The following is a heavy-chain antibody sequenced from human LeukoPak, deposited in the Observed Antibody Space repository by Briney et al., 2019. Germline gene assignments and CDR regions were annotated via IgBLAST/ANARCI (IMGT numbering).Heavy chain of an antibody. Sequence: SETLSLTCTVSGGSISSYYWSWIRQPPGKGLEWIGYLYYGGSTNYNPSLKSRVTISVDTSKNQFSLKLSSVTAADTAVYYCARDPLISSGYYSITKPFVFDIWGQGTMVTVSS. V-gene: IGHV4-59*12. D-gene: IGHD3-22*01. CDR1: GGSISSYY. J-gene: IGHJ3*02. CDR2: LYYGGST. CDR3: ARDPLISSGYYSITKPFVFDI.